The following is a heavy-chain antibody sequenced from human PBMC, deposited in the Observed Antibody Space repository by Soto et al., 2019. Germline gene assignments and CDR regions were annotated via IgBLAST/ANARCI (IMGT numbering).Heavy chain of an antibody. CDR1: GYMFTKSA. D-gene: IGHD3-9*01. V-gene: IGHV1-3*01. CDR2: ISGDSGNT. CDR3: ARDGVAAGDINFDY. J-gene: IGHJ4*03. Sequence: ASVKVSCKASGYMFTKSAMHWVRQAPGQRLEWMGWISGDSGNTKYSPKLQDRVTITRDTSASTAYMELSSLRSEDTALYYCARDGVAAGDINFDYWGQGTLVTVSS.